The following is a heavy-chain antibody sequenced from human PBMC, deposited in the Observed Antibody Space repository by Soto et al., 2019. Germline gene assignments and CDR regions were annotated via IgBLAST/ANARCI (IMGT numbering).Heavy chain of an antibody. CDR3: ANLCSGGSCQNWFDP. Sequence: QVQLVESGGGVVQPGRSLRLSCAASGFTFSSYGMHWVRQAPGKGLEWVAVISYDGSNKYYADSVKGRFTISRDNSKNALYLQMNGLRAEDTAVYYCANLCSGGSCQNWFDPWGQGTLVTVSS. CDR2: ISYDGSNK. D-gene: IGHD2-15*01. V-gene: IGHV3-30*18. J-gene: IGHJ5*02. CDR1: GFTFSSYG.